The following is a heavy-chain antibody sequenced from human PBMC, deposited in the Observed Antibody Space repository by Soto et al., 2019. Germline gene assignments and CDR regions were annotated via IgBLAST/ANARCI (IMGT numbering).Heavy chain of an antibody. D-gene: IGHD5-12*01. V-gene: IGHV3-9*01. CDR3: AKAPYGGYVPSYFDY. CDR2: VNWNSDSI. J-gene: IGHJ4*02. Sequence: HPGGSLRLSCAPSGFNFDDYAMHWVRQAPGKGLEWVAGVNWNSDSIGYADSVKGRFTISRDNAKNSLYLQMNSLRAEDTALYYCAKAPYGGYVPSYFDYWGQGTLVTVSS. CDR1: GFNFDDYA.